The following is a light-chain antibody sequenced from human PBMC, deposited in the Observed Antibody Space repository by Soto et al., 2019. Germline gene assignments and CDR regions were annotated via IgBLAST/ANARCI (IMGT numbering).Light chain of an antibody. CDR3: SSFTSSNTLV. V-gene: IGLV2-14*03. CDR2: DVN. J-gene: IGLJ2*01. CDR1: SSDVGGYNY. Sequence: QSALTQPASVSGSPGQSITISCTGTSSDVGGYNYVSWYQQYPGKAPKPIIYDVNNRPSGISHRFSGSKSGNTASLTISGLQAEDEADYYCSSFTSSNTLVFGGGTKLTVL.